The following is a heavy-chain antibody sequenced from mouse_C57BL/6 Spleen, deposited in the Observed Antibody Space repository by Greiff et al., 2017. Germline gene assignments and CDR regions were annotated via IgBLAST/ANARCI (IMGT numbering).Heavy chain of an antibody. V-gene: IGHV5-17*01. CDR3: ESEGYYGSRDFDY. J-gene: IGHJ2*01. D-gene: IGHD1-1*01. Sequence: EVKLVESGGGLVKPGGSLKLSCAASGFTFSDYGMHWVRQAPEKGLEWVAYISSGSSTIYYADTVKGRFTISRDNAKNTRFLQMTSRRSEDPAMYYCESEGYYGSRDFDYWGQGTTLTVSS. CDR1: GFTFSDYG. CDR2: ISSGSSTI.